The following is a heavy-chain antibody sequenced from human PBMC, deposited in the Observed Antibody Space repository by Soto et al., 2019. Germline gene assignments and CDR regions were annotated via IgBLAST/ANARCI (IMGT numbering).Heavy chain of an antibody. D-gene: IGHD3-10*01. CDR2: ISGSGGST. CDR3: AKGPEGGSGIWDDYYYYYYMDV. CDR1: GFTFSSYA. Sequence: GGSLRLSCAASGFTFSSYAMSWVRQAPGKGLEWVSAISGSGGSTYYADSVKGRFTISRDNSKNTLYRQMNGLRAEDTAVYYCAKGPEGGSGIWDDYYYYYYMDVWGKGTTVTVSS. J-gene: IGHJ6*03. V-gene: IGHV3-23*01.